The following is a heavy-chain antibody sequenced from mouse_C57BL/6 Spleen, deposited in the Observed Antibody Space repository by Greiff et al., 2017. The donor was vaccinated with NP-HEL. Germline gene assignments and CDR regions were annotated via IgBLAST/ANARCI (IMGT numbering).Heavy chain of an antibody. CDR3: ARSIITTVVATPYFDV. Sequence: QVQLQQSGAELVKPGASVKMSCKASGYTFTSYWITWVKQRPGQGLEWIGDIYPGSGSTNYNEKFKSKATLTVDTSSSTAYMQLSSLTSEDSAVYYCARSIITTVVATPYFDVWGTGTTVTVSS. CDR2: IYPGSGST. D-gene: IGHD1-1*01. CDR1: GYTFTSYW. J-gene: IGHJ1*03. V-gene: IGHV1-55*01.